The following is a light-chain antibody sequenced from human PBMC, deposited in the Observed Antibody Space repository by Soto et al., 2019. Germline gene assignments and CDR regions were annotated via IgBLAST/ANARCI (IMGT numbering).Light chain of an antibody. J-gene: IGKJ5*01. V-gene: IGKV1-39*01. Sequence: DIQMTKYPSSLSASVGDIATITCVASQSISRYLNWYQQKPGKAPNLLIYVAYSLQSEVPSRFSGSGSGTDFTLTITSLQPEDFATYYCQQSYGTPITFGQGTR. CDR1: QSISRY. CDR2: VAY. CDR3: QQSYGTPIT.